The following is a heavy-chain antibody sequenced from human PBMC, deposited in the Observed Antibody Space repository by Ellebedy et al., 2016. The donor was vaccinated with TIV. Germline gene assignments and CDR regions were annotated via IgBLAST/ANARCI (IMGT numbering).Heavy chain of an antibody. V-gene: IGHV3-23*01. Sequence: PGGSLRLSCAASGFTFSRYAMSWVRQAPGKGLEWVSATSGHGGSTYYADSVKGRFTISRDNSKNTLYLQMNSLRAGDTAVYYCVRGEQQVISGYYTYYGMDVWGQGTTVTVSS. CDR2: TSGHGGST. D-gene: IGHD6-13*01. J-gene: IGHJ6*02. CDR3: VRGEQQVISGYYTYYGMDV. CDR1: GFTFSRYA.